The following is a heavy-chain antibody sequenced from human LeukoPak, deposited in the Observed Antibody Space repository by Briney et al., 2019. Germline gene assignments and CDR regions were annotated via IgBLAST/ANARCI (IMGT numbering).Heavy chain of an antibody. J-gene: IGHJ6*02. CDR2: MNPNSGNT. CDR3: ARGGITGTNYYYYYGMDV. Sequence: ASVKVSCKASVYTFTSYDINWVRQATGQGLEWMGWMNPNSGNTGYAQKFQGRVTMTRNTSISTAYMELSSLRSEDTAVYYCARGGITGTNYYYYYGMDVWGQGTTVTVSS. V-gene: IGHV1-8*01. D-gene: IGHD1-20*01. CDR1: VYTFTSYD.